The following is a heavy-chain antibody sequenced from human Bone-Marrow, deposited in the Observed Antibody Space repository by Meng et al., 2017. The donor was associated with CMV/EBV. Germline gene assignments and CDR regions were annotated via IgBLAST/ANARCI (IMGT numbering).Heavy chain of an antibody. Sequence: GSLRLSCAVYGGSFSGYYWSWIRQPPGKGLEWIGEINHSGSTNYNPSLKSRVTISVDTSENQFSLKLSSVTAAATAVYYCARVLIVVVPAAKPQLAAAGTISYYYGMDVWGQGTTVTVAS. CDR1: GGSFSGYY. CDR2: INHSGST. D-gene: IGHD2-2*01. V-gene: IGHV4-34*01. J-gene: IGHJ6*02. CDR3: ARVLIVVVPAAKPQLAAAGTISYYYGMDV.